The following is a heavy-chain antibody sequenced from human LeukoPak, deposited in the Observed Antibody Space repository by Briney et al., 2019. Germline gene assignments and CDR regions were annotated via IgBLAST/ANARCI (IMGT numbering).Heavy chain of an antibody. V-gene: IGHV3-30*18. CDR2: ISYDGSNK. CDR1: GFTFSSYG. CDR3: AKVCRGKQQLIIDY. Sequence: GGSLRLSCAASGFTFSSYGMHWVRQAPGKGLEWVAVISYDGSNKYYADSVKGRFTISRDNSKNTLYLQMNSLRAEDTAVYYCAKVCRGKQQLIIDYWGQGTLVTVSS. J-gene: IGHJ4*02. D-gene: IGHD6-13*01.